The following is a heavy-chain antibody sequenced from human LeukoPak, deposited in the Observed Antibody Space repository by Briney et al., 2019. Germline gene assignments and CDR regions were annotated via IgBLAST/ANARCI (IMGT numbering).Heavy chain of an antibody. J-gene: IGHJ5*02. CDR1: GFTFSSYA. Sequence: HAGGSLRLSCAASGFTFSSYAMHWVRQAPGKGLEWVAVISYDGSNKYYADSVKGRFTISRDNSKNTLYLQMNSLRAEDTAVYYCARVGGPSYSSGWYWFDPWGQGTLVTVSS. D-gene: IGHD6-13*01. CDR3: ARVGGPSYSSGWYWFDP. V-gene: IGHV3-30*04. CDR2: ISYDGSNK.